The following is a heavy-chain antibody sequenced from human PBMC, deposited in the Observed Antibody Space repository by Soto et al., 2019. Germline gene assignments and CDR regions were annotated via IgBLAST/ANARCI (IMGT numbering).Heavy chain of an antibody. CDR1: GYTFTSYY. V-gene: IGHV1-46*01. CDR2: INPSGGST. CDR3: ARVGVNCSSTSCYGYYYYGMDV. D-gene: IGHD2-2*01. J-gene: IGHJ6*02. Sequence: QVQLVQSGAEVKKPGASVKVSCKASGYTFTSYYMNWVRQAPGQGLEWMGIINPSGGSTSYAQKFQGRVTMTRDTSTSTVYMELSSLRSEDTAVYYCARVGVNCSSTSCYGYYYYGMDVWGQGTTVTVSS.